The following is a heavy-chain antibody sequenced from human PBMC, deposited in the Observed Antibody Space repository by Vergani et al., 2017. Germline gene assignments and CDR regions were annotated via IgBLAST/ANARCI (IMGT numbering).Heavy chain of an antibody. V-gene: IGHV1-58*01. Sequence: QMQLVQSGPEVKKPGTSVKVSCKPSGFTFISSPVQWVRQARGQRLEWLGCIVVGSGHTNSAQKFKERVTITRDMSTSTAYMELSSLRSEDPAVYYCAAGEYSSSSLNFGYWGQGTLVTVSS. CDR2: IVVGSGHT. CDR1: GFTFISSP. J-gene: IGHJ4*02. D-gene: IGHD6-6*01. CDR3: AAGEYSSSSLNFGY.